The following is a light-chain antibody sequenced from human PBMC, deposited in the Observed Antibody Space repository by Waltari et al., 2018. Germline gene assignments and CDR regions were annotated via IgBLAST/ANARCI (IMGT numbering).Light chain of an antibody. CDR3: QQSYDTPRT. J-gene: IGKJ1*01. V-gene: IGKV1-39*01. Sequence: DFKMTQSPSSLSASVGDRVTITCRASQYISTYLNWYQQKQGKGPKLLIYAASTLQSGVPSRFSGSGSGTDFTFTISSLQLEDFATYYCQQSYDTPRTFGQGTKVEVK. CDR1: QYISTY. CDR2: AAS.